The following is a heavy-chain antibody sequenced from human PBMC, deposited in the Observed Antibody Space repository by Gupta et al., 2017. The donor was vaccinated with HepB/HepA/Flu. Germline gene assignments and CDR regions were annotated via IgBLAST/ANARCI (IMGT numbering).Heavy chain of an antibody. J-gene: IGHJ4*02. D-gene: IGHD6-13*01. V-gene: IGHV6-1*01. CDR3: ARDPKGIAAAGPLKDVTPPGHFDY. Sequence: QVQLQQSGPGLVKPSQTLSLTCAISGDSVSSNSAAWNWIRQSPSRGLEWLGRTYYRSKWYNDYAVSVKSRITINPDTSKNQFSLQLNSVTPEDTAVYYCARDPKGIAAAGPLKDVTPPGHFDYWGQGTLVTVSS. CDR2: TYYRSKWYN. CDR1: GDSVSSNSAA.